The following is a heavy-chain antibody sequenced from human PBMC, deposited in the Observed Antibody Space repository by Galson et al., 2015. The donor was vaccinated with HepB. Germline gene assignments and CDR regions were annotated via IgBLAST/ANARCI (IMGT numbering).Heavy chain of an antibody. Sequence: QSGAEVKKPGESLRISCKGSGYSFTSYWISWVRQMPGKGLEWMGRIDPSDSYTNYSPSFQGHVTISADKSISTAYLQWSSLKASDTAMYYCARRRPPVAGMRGIFAIDYWGQGTLVTVSS. J-gene: IGHJ4*02. CDR3: ARRRPPVAGMRGIFAIDY. CDR2: IDPSDSYT. CDR1: GYSFTSYW. V-gene: IGHV5-10-1*01. D-gene: IGHD6-19*01.